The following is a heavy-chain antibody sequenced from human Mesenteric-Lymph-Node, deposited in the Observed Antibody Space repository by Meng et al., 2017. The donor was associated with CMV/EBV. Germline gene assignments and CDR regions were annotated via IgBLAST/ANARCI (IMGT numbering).Heavy chain of an antibody. J-gene: IGHJ6*02. D-gene: IGHD3-16*01. CDR2: IGSSGNNI. V-gene: IGHV3-21*01. CDR1: GFTISSYS. CDR3: ARDRARFGMDV. Sequence: GESLKISCAASGFTISSYSMNWVRQVPGKGLEWVSSIGSSGNNIYYADSLKSRFTISRDNAKNSLYLQMNSLRAEDTAVYYCARDRARFGMDVWGHGTTVTVSS.